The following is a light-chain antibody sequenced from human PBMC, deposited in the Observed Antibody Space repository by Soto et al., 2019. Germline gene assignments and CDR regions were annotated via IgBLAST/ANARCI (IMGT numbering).Light chain of an antibody. V-gene: IGKV1-33*01. CDR1: QDIRTS. Sequence: DIQMTQSPSSLSASVGARVSITCQASQDIRTSLSWFQHKPGRAPKLLIYGASYLETGVPSRFRGSGSGTDFTFTITSLQPEDIATYDCQHYNNLPPFTFGPGTIVYIK. CDR2: GAS. CDR3: QHYNNLPPFT. J-gene: IGKJ3*01.